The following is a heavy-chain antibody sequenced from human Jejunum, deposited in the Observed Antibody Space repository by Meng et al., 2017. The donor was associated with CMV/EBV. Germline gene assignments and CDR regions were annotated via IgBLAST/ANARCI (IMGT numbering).Heavy chain of an antibody. V-gene: IGHV4-39*07. CDR3: ARGAEDTTGFYHHYFDY. CDR2: VYYTGRT. D-gene: IGHD2/OR15-2a*01. J-gene: IGHJ4*02. Sequence: ESGPDLVKPPETLSLTCTVPGASITSSGYYWGWIRQPPGRGLEWIGSVYYTGRTYYSASVQSRLTISVDASNNQLSLKLTSLTAADTALYYCARGAEDTTGFYHHYFDYCGQGTLVTVSS. CDR1: GASITSSGYY.